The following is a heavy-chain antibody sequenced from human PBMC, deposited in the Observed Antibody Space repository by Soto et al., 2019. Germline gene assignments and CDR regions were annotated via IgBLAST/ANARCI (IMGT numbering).Heavy chain of an antibody. CDR3: AKDPTGAGGGYAYYDFWSGYYRPFYYYYYGMDV. D-gene: IGHD3-3*01. Sequence: HPGGSLRLSCAASGFTFSSYGMHWVRQAPGKGLEWVAVISYDGSNKYYADSVKGRFTISRDNSKNTLYLQMNSLRAEDTAVYYCAKDPTGAGGGYAYYDFWSGYYRPFYYYYYGMDVWGQGTTVTVSS. J-gene: IGHJ6*02. CDR2: ISYDGSNK. CDR1: GFTFSSYG. V-gene: IGHV3-30*18.